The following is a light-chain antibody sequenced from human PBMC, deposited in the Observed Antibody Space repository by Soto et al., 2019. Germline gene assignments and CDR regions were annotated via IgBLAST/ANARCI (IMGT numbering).Light chain of an antibody. CDR1: RSNIGAGYD. J-gene: IGLJ1*01. Sequence: QSVLTQPPSVSGAPGQRVTLSCPGSRSNIGAGYDVHWYQQLPGTAPKLLIYGNSNRPSGVPDRFSGSKSGTSASLAITGLQAEDEADYCCQSYDSSLSVYVFGTGTKVTVL. CDR2: GNS. V-gene: IGLV1-40*01. CDR3: QSYDSSLSVYV.